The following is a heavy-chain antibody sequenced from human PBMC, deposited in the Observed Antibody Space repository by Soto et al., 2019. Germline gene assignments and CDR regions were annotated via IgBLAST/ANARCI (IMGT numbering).Heavy chain of an antibody. V-gene: IGHV5-10-1*01. CDR1: GYSFTSYW. Sequence: PGESLKISCKGSGYSFTSYWISWVRQMPGKGLEWMGRIDPSDSYTNYSPSFQGHVTISADKSISTAYLQWSSLKASDTAMYYCARTPPVVAATEGAFDIWGRGTMVTVSS. CDR3: ARTPPVVAATEGAFDI. D-gene: IGHD2-15*01. CDR2: IDPSDSYT. J-gene: IGHJ3*02.